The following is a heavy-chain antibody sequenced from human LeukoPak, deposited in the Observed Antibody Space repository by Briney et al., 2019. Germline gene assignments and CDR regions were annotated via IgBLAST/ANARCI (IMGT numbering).Heavy chain of an antibody. CDR3: ASTIRRDGYKNIDY. Sequence: RASVKVSCKASGGTFSSYAISWVRQAPGQGLEWMGGIIPIFGTANYAQKFQGRVTITTDESTSTAYVELSSLRSEDTAVYYCASTIRRDGYKNIDYWGQGTLVTVSS. J-gene: IGHJ4*02. V-gene: IGHV1-69*05. D-gene: IGHD5-24*01. CDR1: GGTFSSYA. CDR2: IIPIFGTA.